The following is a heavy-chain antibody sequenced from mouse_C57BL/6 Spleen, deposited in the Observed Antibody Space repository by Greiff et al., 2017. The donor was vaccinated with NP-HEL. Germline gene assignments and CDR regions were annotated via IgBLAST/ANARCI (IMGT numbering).Heavy chain of an antibody. D-gene: IGHD2-3*01. Sequence: EVHLVESGGGLVKPGGSLKLSCAASGFTFSDYGMHWVRQAPEKGLEWVAYISSGSSTIYYADTVKGRFTISRDNAKNTLFLQMTSLRSEDTAMYYCARSKIYDGYPYYFDYWGQGTTLTVSS. CDR3: ARSKIYDGYPYYFDY. J-gene: IGHJ2*01. CDR1: GFTFSDYG. CDR2: ISSGSSTI. V-gene: IGHV5-17*01.